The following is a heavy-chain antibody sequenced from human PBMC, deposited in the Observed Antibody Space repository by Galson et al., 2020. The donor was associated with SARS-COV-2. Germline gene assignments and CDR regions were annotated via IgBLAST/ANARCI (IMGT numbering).Heavy chain of an antibody. CDR2: INPSGGST. V-gene: IGHV1-46*01. Sequence: ASVQVSCKASGYTFTSYYMHWVRQAPGQGLEWMGIINPSGGSTSYAQKFQGRVTMTRDTSTRTVYMALSSLRSEDTAVYYCARGGSYYDFWSGYYKGPSDYYYGMDVWGQGTTVTVSS. D-gene: IGHD3-3*01. J-gene: IGHJ6*02. CDR3: ARGGSYYDFWSGYYKGPSDYYYGMDV. CDR1: GYTFTSYY.